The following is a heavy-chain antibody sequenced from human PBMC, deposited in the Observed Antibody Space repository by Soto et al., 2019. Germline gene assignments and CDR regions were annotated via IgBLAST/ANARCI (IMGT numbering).Heavy chain of an antibody. Sequence: RASVKVSCKASGYTFTGYYMHWVRQAPGQGLEWMGWINPNSGGTNYAQKFQGRVTMTRDTSISTAYMELSRLRSDDTAVYYCAREILWFGELYYYYYYGMDVWGQGTTVTVSS. CDR2: INPNSGGT. J-gene: IGHJ6*02. CDR1: GYTFTGYY. D-gene: IGHD3-10*01. V-gene: IGHV1-2*02. CDR3: AREILWFGELYYYYYYGMDV.